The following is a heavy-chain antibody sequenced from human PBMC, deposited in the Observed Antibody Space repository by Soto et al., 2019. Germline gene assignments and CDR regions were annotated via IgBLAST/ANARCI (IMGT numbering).Heavy chain of an antibody. J-gene: IGHJ4*02. D-gene: IGHD4-17*01. V-gene: IGHV4-61*01. CDR1: GGSVSSGNFY. CDR2: VYYSGGT. Sequence: ASETLSLTCTVSGGSVSSGNFYWSWIRQPPGKALEWIGYVYYSGGTIYNPSLKSRVTISVDTSKNQFSLKVTSVTAADTAVYYCARTLIYGGRNFDYWGQGIPVTVSS. CDR3: ARTLIYGGRNFDY.